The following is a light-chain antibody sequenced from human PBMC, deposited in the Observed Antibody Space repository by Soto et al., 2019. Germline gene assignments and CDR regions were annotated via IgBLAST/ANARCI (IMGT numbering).Light chain of an antibody. Sequence: QSVLTQPPSVSGAPGQRVTISCTGSSSNIGAGYDVHWYQQLPGTAPKLFIYGNSNRPSGVPDRFSGSKSGTSASLAITGLQAEDEADYYCQSYDSSPVFGTGTKLTVL. CDR2: GNS. CDR1: SSNIGAGYD. CDR3: QSYDSSPV. J-gene: IGLJ1*01. V-gene: IGLV1-40*01.